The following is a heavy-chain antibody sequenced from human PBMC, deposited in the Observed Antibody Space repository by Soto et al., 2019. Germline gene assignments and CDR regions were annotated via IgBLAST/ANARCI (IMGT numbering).Heavy chain of an antibody. CDR3: ARTEWFPPYFDY. J-gene: IGHJ4*02. V-gene: IGHV1-3*01. D-gene: IGHD3-3*01. Sequence: ASVEVSCKASVYTFTSYALHWLRQAPGQGLEGMGRINAGDGSRKYSEHFQGRVTITLDRSATTVFVELTGLKSEDTAIYSCARTEWFPPYFDYWGQGSLVTVS. CDR1: VYTFTSYA. CDR2: INAGDGSR.